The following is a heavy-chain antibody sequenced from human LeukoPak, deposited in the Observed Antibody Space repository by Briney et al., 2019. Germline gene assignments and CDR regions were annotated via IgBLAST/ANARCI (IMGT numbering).Heavy chain of an antibody. Sequence: GGSLRLSCAASGFSFSSYVMSWVRQAPGKGLEWVSYINIDSITVNYADSVKGRFTISRDNAKNSLYLQMNSLRAEDTAVYYCSTAKFDNWGQGTLVTVSS. CDR2: INIDSITV. CDR3: STAKFDN. V-gene: IGHV3-48*01. CDR1: GFSFSSYV. J-gene: IGHJ4*02.